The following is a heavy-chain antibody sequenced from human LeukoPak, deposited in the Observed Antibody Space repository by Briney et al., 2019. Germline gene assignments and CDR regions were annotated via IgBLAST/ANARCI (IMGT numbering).Heavy chain of an antibody. CDR2: NSSSSSYI. Sequence: PGGSLRLFCAASGFTFSSYSMNWVRQAPGKGLECVSFNSSSSSYIYYADSVKGRFTISRDNAKNSLYLQMHRLRVEDTAVYYCARERYSEKNYYYYGMDVWGQGTTVTVSS. CDR3: ARERYSEKNYYYYGMDV. CDR1: GFTFSSYS. D-gene: IGHD2-15*01. J-gene: IGHJ6*02. V-gene: IGHV3-21*01.